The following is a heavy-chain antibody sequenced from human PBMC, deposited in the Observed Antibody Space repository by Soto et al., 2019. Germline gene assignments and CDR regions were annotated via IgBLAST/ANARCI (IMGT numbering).Heavy chain of an antibody. Sequence: RGCLLLACASSVFTFSIYGIDWVRQAPGKGLEWVAVISYDGSNRYYAESVKDRFTISRDNSKNTLYLHMNSLRTEDTAVYYCAQDHDAVVNPKYYFDYWGQGTLVTVSS. CDR3: AQDHDAVVNPKYYFDY. CDR1: VFTFSIYG. V-gene: IGHV3-30*18. CDR2: ISYDGSNR. D-gene: IGHD2-15*01. J-gene: IGHJ4*02.